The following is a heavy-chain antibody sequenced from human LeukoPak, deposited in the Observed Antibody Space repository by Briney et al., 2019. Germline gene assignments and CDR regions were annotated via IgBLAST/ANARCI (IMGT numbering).Heavy chain of an antibody. CDR3: ARGPRRSILRDFSRVAKYYFDY. CDR1: GFTFSSYW. V-gene: IGHV3-7*01. J-gene: IGHJ4*02. CDR2: IKQDGSEK. D-gene: IGHD3/OR15-3a*01. Sequence: GGSLRLSCAASGFTFSSYWMSWVRQAPGKGLEWVANIKQDGSEKYYVDSVKGRFTISRDNAKNSLYLQMNSLRAEDTAVYYCARGPRRSILRDFSRVAKYYFDYWGQGTLVTAS.